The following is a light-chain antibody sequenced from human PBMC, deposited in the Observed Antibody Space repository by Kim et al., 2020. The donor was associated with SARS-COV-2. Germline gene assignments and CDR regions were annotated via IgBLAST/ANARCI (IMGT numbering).Light chain of an antibody. CDR2: EVS. V-gene: IGLV2-14*01. J-gene: IGLJ1*01. CDR3: SSYTRGSTNYV. CDR1: SSDVGSYYF. Sequence: QSISIAYTGTSSDVGSYYFVTWYQQHPGKAPKLMIYEVSNRPSGVSNRFYGSKSGNTASLTISGLQAEDEADYYCSSYTRGSTNYVFVTGTKVTVL.